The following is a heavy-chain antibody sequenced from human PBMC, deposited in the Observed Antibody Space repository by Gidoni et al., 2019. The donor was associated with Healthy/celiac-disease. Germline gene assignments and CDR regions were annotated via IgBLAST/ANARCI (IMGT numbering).Heavy chain of an antibody. Sequence: QVQLVESGGGVVQPGRSLRLSCSASGFTFSSYGMHWVRQAPGKGLEWVAVIWYDGSNKYYADSVKGRFTISRDNSKNTLYLQMNSLRAEDTAVYYCARDSQPIGVYYFDYWGQGTLVTVSS. CDR2: IWYDGSNK. V-gene: IGHV3-33*01. CDR1: GFTFSSYG. J-gene: IGHJ4*02. CDR3: ARDSQPIGVYYFDY.